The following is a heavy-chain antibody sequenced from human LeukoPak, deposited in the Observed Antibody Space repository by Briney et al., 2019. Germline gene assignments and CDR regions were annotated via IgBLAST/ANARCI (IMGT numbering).Heavy chain of an antibody. CDR3: ARDHGSGDFDY. Sequence: ASVKVSCKASGYTFTSYAMHWVRQAPGQRLEWMGWINAGNGNTKYSQKFQGRVTITRDTSASTAYMELSSLRSKDTAVYYCARDHGSGDFDYWGQGTLVTVSS. D-gene: IGHD3-10*01. CDR1: GYTFTSYA. J-gene: IGHJ4*02. V-gene: IGHV1-3*01. CDR2: INAGNGNT.